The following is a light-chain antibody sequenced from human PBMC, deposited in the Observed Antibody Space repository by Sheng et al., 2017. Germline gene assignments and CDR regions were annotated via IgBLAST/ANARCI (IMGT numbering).Light chain of an antibody. V-gene: IGKV3-15*01. CDR3: QQYNNWPPVT. Sequence: EIVMTQSPATRSVSPGERATLSCRASQNVSSNLAWYQQKPGQAPRLLIYGASTRATGIPARFSGSGSGTEFTLTISSLQSEDFAVYYCQQYNNWPPVTFGPGTKVDI. CDR2: GAS. CDR1: QNVSSN. J-gene: IGKJ3*01.